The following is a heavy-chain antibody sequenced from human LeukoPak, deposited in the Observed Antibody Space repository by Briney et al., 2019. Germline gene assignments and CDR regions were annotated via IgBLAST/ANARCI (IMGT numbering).Heavy chain of an antibody. J-gene: IGHJ4*02. Sequence: GGALKISCKGSGCSFTSYWIGWVRRKPGKGVEGMGIISPGDSDTRYSPSFQGQVTISADKSISTAYLQWSSLKASDTAMYYCARGSSFSSGIEYWGQGTLVTVSS. V-gene: IGHV5-51*01. CDR1: GCSFTSYW. CDR2: ISPGDSDT. CDR3: ARGSSFSSGIEY. D-gene: IGHD3-22*01.